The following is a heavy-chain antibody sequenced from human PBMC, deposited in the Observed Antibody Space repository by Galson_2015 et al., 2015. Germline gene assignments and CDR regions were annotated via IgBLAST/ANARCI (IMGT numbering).Heavy chain of an antibody. CDR1: GFTFSSYA. D-gene: IGHD3-10*01. CDR3: ARGPAESMVRGVVIYFFDY. Sequence: SLRLSCAASGFTFSSYAMHWVRQAPGKGLEWVAVISYDGSNKYYADSVKGRFTISRDNSKNTLYLQMNSLRAEDTAVYYCARGPAESMVRGVVIYFFDYWGRASQVTASS. CDR2: ISYDGSNK. V-gene: IGHV3-30-3*01. J-gene: IGHJ4*02.